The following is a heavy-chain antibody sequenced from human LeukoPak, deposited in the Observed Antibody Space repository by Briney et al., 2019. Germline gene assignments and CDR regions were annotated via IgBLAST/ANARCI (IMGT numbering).Heavy chain of an antibody. CDR2: IYYSGST. V-gene: IGHV4-59*01. CDR3: ARAHSRLVGVDY. Sequence: PSETLSLTCTVSGGSISSYYWSWVRQPPDKGLELMGYIYYSGSTNYNPSLKSRVTISVDTSKNQFSLKLSSVTAADTAVYYCARAHSRLVGVDYWGQGTLVTVSS. J-gene: IGHJ4*02. CDR1: GGSISSYY. D-gene: IGHD3-16*01.